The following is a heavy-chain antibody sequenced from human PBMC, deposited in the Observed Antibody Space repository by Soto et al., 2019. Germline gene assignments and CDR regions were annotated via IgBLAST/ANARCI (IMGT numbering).Heavy chain of an antibody. CDR3: ARGGQWLVKYYYYYMDV. D-gene: IGHD6-19*01. CDR1: GGSISSYY. Sequence: PSETLSLTCTVSGGSISSYYWSWIRQPPGKGLEWIGYIYYSGSTNYNPSLKGRVTISVDTSKNQFSLKLSSVTAADTAVYYCARGGQWLVKYYYYYMDVWGKGTTVTVSS. J-gene: IGHJ6*03. V-gene: IGHV4-59*01. CDR2: IYYSGST.